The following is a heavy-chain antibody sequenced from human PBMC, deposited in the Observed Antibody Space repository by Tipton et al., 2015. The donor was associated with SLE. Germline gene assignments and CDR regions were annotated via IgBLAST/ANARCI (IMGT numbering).Heavy chain of an antibody. CDR1: GFTFSSYA. V-gene: IGHV3-23*03. CDR3: ARSPRYCSGGICYWSAFDI. CDR2: IYSGGST. D-gene: IGHD2-15*01. J-gene: IGHJ3*02. Sequence: SLRLSCAASGFTFSSYAMSWVRQAPGKGLEWVSVIYSGGSTYYADSVKGRFTISRDNSKNTLYLQMNSLRAEDTAVYYCARSPRYCSGGICYWSAFDIWGQGTMVTVSS.